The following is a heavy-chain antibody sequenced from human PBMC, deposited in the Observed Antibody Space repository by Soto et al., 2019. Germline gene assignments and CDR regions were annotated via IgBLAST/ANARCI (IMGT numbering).Heavy chain of an antibody. J-gene: IGHJ4*02. CDR3: ARDGGGWNYFDY. V-gene: IGHV3-48*02. CDR1: GFTFSSYS. Sequence: EVQLVESGGGLVQPGGSLRLSCAASGFTFSSYSMKWVRQAPGKGLEWVSYISSSSSTIFYADSVKVRFTISRDNAKNSLYLQMKRLRDEDTAVYYCARDGGGWNYFDYWGQGTLVTVSS. CDR2: ISSSSSTI. D-gene: IGHD6-19*01.